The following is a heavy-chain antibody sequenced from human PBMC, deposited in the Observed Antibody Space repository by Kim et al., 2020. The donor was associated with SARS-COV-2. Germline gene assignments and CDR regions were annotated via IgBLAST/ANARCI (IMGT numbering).Heavy chain of an antibody. CDR2: ISAYNGGT. Sequence: ASVKVSCKASGYTFTDYSIPWMRQAPGQGLEWVGWISAYNGGTLYARTVQGRVTMTIDTSTSMAYMELTSLRSDDTAVYYCTRGGSSGYVIDYWGQGTL. CDR1: GYTFTDYS. J-gene: IGHJ4*02. V-gene: IGHV1-18*01. D-gene: IGHD6-13*01. CDR3: TRGGSSGYVIDY.